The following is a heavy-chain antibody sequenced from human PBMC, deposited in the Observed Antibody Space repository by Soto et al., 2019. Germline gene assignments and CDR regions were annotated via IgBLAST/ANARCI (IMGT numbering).Heavy chain of an antibody. V-gene: IGHV4-59*01. CDR2: IYDAWISDYTPST. J-gene: IGHJ6*02. Sequence: SETLSLTCTVSGGSITSSYWSWIRRRPGKGLEWIAYIYDAWISDYTPSTSYNPSLKRRVSMSLDTTKSQFSLKLTSVTAADTAVYYWARGEDAFFYYGLDVWGQGITVTVSS. CDR3: ARGEDAFFYYGLDV. CDR1: GGSITSSY.